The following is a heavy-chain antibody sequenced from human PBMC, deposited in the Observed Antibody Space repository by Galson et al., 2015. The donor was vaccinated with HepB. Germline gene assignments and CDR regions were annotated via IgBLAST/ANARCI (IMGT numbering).Heavy chain of an antibody. CDR3: AKARTRGYYDAFDI. CDR2: INWNSGSI. D-gene: IGHD3-22*01. CDR1: GFTFDDYA. J-gene: IGHJ3*02. Sequence: SLRLSCAASGFTFDDYAMHWVRQAPGKGLEWVSGINWNSGSIGYADSVKGRFTISRDNAENSLYLQMNSLRAEDTALYYCAKARTRGYYDAFDIWGQGTMVTVS. V-gene: IGHV3-9*01.